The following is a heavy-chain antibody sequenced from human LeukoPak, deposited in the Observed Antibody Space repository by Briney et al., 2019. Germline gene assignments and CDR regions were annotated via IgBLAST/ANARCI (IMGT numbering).Heavy chain of an antibody. J-gene: IGHJ6*02. Sequence: SETLSLTCAVYGGSFSGYYWSWIRQPPGKGLEWIGEINHSGSTNYNPSLKSRVTISVDTSKNQFSLKLSSVTAADTAVYYCASRGYCSSTSCYTPPYYYGMDVWGQGTTVTVSS. CDR1: GGSFSGYY. CDR3: ASRGYCSSTSCYTPPYYYGMDV. CDR2: INHSGST. D-gene: IGHD2-2*02. V-gene: IGHV4-34*01.